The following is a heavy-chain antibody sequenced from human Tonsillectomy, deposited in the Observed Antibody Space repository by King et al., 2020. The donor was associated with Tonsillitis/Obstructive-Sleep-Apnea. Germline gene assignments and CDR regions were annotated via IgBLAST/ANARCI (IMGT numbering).Heavy chain of an antibody. J-gene: IGHJ4*02. CDR2: IYPGDSDT. CDR1: GYSFVAYW. CDR3: ASVDCSGGSCYGFDY. Sequence: QLVQSGTEVKEPGESLKISCKGSGYSFVAYWIGWVRQMPGKGLELMGIIYPGDSDTRYSPAFQGQVTPSVDKSISTAYLQWSSLKASDTAIYYCASVDCSGGSCYGFDYWGQGTLVTVST. V-gene: IGHV5-51*01. D-gene: IGHD2-15*01.